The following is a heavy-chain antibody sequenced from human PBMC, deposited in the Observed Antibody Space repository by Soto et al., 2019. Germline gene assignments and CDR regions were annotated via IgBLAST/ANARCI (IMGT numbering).Heavy chain of an antibody. V-gene: IGHV3-30-3*01. CDR2: ISYDGSNK. Sequence: SLSLSCAASGFTFSSYAMHWVRQAPGKGLEWVAVISYDGSNKYYADSVKGRFTISRDNSKNTLYLQMNSLRAEDTAVYYCARLAYYDSSGYSGSNAFDIWGQGTMVTVSS. CDR1: GFTFSSYA. J-gene: IGHJ3*02. D-gene: IGHD3-22*01. CDR3: ARLAYYDSSGYSGSNAFDI.